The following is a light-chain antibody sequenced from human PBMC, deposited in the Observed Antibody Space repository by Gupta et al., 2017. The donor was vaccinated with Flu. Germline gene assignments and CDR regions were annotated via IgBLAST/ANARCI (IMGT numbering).Light chain of an antibody. Sequence: VTPGEPASISCRSSQSLLHSNGYNYLDWYLQKPGQSPQLLIYLGSNRASGVPDRFSGRGSGTDFTLKISRVEAEDVGVYYCMQALQTKITFGQGTRLEIK. CDR2: LGS. V-gene: IGKV2-28*01. CDR3: MQALQTKIT. J-gene: IGKJ5*01. CDR1: QSLLHSNGYNY.